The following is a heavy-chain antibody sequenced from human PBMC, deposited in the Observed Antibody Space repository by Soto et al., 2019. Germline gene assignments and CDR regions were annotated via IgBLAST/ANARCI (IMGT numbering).Heavy chain of an antibody. Sequence: SETLSLTCTVSGGSISSSTYYWGWIRQPPGKGLEWIGSIYYSGYTDYNPSLRSRVTMSVDTSKNQFSLKLNSVTAADTAVYYCARQYRSGWYPDYWGQGTLVTVSS. J-gene: IGHJ4*02. CDR2: IYYSGYT. CDR3: ARQYRSGWYPDY. D-gene: IGHD6-13*01. CDR1: GGSISSSTYY. V-gene: IGHV4-39*01.